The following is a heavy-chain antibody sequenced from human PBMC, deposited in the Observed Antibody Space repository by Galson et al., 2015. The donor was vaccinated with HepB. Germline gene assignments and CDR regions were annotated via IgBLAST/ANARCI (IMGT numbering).Heavy chain of an antibody. D-gene: IGHD5-18*01. J-gene: IGHJ3*02. CDR1: GGTFSSYA. CDR3: AAVDTATDDAFDI. CDR2: IIPILGIA. V-gene: IGHV1-69*04. Sequence: SVKVSCKASGGTFSSYAISWVRQAPGQGLEWMGRIIPILGIANYAQKFQGRVTITADKSTSTAYMELSSLRSEDTAVYYCAAVDTATDDAFDIWGQGTMVTVSS.